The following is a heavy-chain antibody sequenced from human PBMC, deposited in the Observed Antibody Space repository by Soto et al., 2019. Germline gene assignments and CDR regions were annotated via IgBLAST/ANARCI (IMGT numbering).Heavy chain of an antibody. V-gene: IGHV3-23*01. CDR1: GFTFSSYA. D-gene: IGHD3-22*01. CDR3: AQWERIYYDSSGNWFDP. J-gene: IGHJ5*02. CDR2: ISGSGGST. Sequence: GGSLRLSCAASGFTFSSYAMSWVRQAPGKGLEWVSAISGSGGSTYYADSVKGRFTISRDNSKNTLYLQMNSLRAEDTAVYYCAQWERIYYDSSGNWFDPWGQGTLVTVSS.